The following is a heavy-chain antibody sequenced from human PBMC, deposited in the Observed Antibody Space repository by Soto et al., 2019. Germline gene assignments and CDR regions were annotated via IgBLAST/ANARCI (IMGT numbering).Heavy chain of an antibody. CDR3: ARVSGSYYEFDY. CDR1: GGSIRSGDYY. D-gene: IGHD1-26*01. V-gene: IGHV4-30-4*01. CDR2: IYYSGIT. J-gene: IGHJ4*02. Sequence: QVQLQESRPGLVKPSQTLSLTCTVSGGSIRSGDYYWSWIRQPPGKGLEWIGYIYYSGITYYNPSLRSPVTISVDTSKNLFSLKLTSVTAADTAVYYCARVSGSYYEFDYWGQGTLVTVSS.